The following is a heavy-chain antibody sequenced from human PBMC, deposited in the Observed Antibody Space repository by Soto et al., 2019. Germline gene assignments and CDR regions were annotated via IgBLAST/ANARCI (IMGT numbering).Heavy chain of an antibody. V-gene: IGHV4-61*01. CDR3: ARAWEHHFLAY. CDR2: MHYSGST. J-gene: IGHJ4*02. Sequence: PETLSLTCTVSGGSVTSTSYYWSWIRQPPGKGLEWIGYMHYSGSTNYNPSLKSRVTISVDTSKNQFSLKLSSVTAADTAVYYYARAWEHHFLAYWGQGTLVIVSS. CDR1: GGSVTSTSYY. D-gene: IGHD1-26*01.